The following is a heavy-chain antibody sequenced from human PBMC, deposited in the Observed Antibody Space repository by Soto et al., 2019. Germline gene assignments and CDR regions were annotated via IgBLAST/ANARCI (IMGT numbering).Heavy chain of an antibody. CDR3: ARVSGYYLPDY. Sequence: ASVKVSCKASGYTFTNYATHWVRQAPGQRLEWMGWINAGNGNTKYSQKFQGRVTITRDTSASTAYMELSSLGSEDTAVYYCARVSGYYLPDYWGQGTLVTVSS. V-gene: IGHV1-3*01. J-gene: IGHJ4*02. CDR1: GYTFTNYA. D-gene: IGHD5-12*01. CDR2: INAGNGNT.